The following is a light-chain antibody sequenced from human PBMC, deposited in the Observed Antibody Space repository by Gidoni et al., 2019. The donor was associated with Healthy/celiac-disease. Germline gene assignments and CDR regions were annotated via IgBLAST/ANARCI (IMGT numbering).Light chain of an antibody. CDR2: GNR. Sequence: VLTPPPPVAAPSGQCVTIPCTGSSSNIGASYDIHWYQQLPGTAPTLLIYGNRNRTSGVPDRCSGSKSGTSASLAITGLQAEDEADYYCQSYDSSLSGWVFGGGTKLTVL. V-gene: IGLV1-40*01. J-gene: IGLJ3*02. CDR1: SSNIGASYD. CDR3: QSYDSSLSGWV.